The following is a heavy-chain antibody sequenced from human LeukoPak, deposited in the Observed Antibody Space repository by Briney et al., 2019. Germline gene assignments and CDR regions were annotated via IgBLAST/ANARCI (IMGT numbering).Heavy chain of an antibody. J-gene: IGHJ6*02. CDR3: AKDRSSYYDSSGYSRLASYYYYYGMDV. V-gene: IGHV3-23*01. Sequence: GGSLRLSCAASGFTFSSYAMSWVRQAPGKGLEWVSAISGSGGSTYYADSVKGRFTISRDNSKNTLYLQMNSLRAENTAVYSRAKDRSSYYDSSGYSRLASYYYYYGMDVWGQGTTVTVSS. D-gene: IGHD3-22*01. CDR2: ISGSGGST. CDR1: GFTFSSYA.